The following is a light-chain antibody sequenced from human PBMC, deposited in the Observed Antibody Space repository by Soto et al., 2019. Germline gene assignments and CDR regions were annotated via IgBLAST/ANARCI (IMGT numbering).Light chain of an antibody. CDR3: NSYRSTSTRYV. V-gene: IGLV2-14*01. Sequence: QSVLTQPASVSGSPGQSITISCTGTSSDVGGYNYVSWYQQHPGKAPKLIIYDVSNRPSGVSNRFSGSKSGNTASLTISGLQAEDEADYYCNSYRSTSTRYVFGTGTKLTVL. CDR1: SSDVGGYNY. CDR2: DVS. J-gene: IGLJ1*01.